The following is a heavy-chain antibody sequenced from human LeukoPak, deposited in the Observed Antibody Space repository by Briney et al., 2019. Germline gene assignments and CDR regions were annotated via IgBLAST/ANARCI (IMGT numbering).Heavy chain of an antibody. D-gene: IGHD3-16*01. V-gene: IGHV3-48*03. CDR3: ASLDGGIDFDY. CDR2: ISSSGDTI. J-gene: IGHJ4*02. CDR1: GFTFSSFE. Sequence: GGSLRLSCAASGFTFSSFEMNWVRQAPGKGLEWVSYISSSGDTIYYADSVKGRFTISRDNAKNSLYLQMNSLRAEDTAVYYCASLDGGIDFDYWGQGTLDTVSS.